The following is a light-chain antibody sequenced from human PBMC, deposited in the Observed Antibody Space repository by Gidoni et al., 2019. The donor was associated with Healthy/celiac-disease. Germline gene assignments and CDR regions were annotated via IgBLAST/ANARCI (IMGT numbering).Light chain of an antibody. V-gene: IGKV3-20*01. J-gene: IGKJ1*01. Sequence: EIALKQTPGTLSLSPGERATLPCRASQSFSSSYVAWYQQNPGQAPRLLIDGASSRATGIPDRFSGSGSGTGFTLTISKLEPEDCAVYYCQQYGSSPWTFGQGTKVEIK. CDR1: QSFSSSY. CDR2: GAS. CDR3: QQYGSSPWT.